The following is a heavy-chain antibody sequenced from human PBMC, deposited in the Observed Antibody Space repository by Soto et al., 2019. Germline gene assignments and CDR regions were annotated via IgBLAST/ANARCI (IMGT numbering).Heavy chain of an antibody. V-gene: IGHV4-59*01. CDR1: GGSISSYY. J-gene: IGHJ6*02. CDR2: IYYSGST. Sequence: TSETLSLTCTVSGGSISSYYWSWIRQPPGKGLEWIGYIYYSGSTNYNPSLKSRVTISVDTSKNQFSLKLSPVTAADTAVYYCASIAFGYYGMDVWGQGTTVTVSS. CDR3: ASIAFGYYGMDV. D-gene: IGHD3-10*01.